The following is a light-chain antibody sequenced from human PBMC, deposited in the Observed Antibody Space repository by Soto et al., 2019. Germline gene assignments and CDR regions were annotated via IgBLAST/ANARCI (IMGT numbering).Light chain of an antibody. CDR2: EVS. Sequence: QSALTQPPSASGSPGQSVTISCTGTSSDVGGYNYVSWYQQHPGKAPKLMIYEVSERPSGVPDRFSGSKSGNTASLTVSGLQAEEEADYYCSSYAGSKNLVFGGGTKVTVL. J-gene: IGLJ3*02. V-gene: IGLV2-8*01. CDR1: SSDVGGYNY. CDR3: SSYAGSKNLV.